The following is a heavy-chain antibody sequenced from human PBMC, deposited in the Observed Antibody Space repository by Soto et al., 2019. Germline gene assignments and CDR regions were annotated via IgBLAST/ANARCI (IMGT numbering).Heavy chain of an antibody. CDR2: ISGSGGST. CDR3: AKDLEPLWAGVVTPQSY. J-gene: IGHJ4*02. D-gene: IGHD3-3*01. Sequence: GGSLRLSCAASGFTFSSYAMSWVRQAPGKGLEWVSAISGSGGSTYYADSVKGRFTISRDNSKNTLYLQMNSLRAEDTAVYYCAKDLEPLWAGVVTPQSYWGQGTLVTVSS. V-gene: IGHV3-23*01. CDR1: GFTFSSYA.